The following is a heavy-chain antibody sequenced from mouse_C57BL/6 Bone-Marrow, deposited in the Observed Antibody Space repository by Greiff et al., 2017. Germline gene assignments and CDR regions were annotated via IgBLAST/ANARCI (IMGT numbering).Heavy chain of an antibody. J-gene: IGHJ4*01. V-gene: IGHV6-3*01. Sequence: EVMLVESGGGLVQPGGSMKLSCVASGFTFSNYWMNWVRQSPEKGLEWVAQIRLKSDNYATHYAESVKGRFTISRDDSKSSVYLQMNNLRAKDTGIYYCTGPVVATNAMDYWGQGTSVTVSS. CDR2: IRLKSDNYAT. CDR1: GFTFSNYW. D-gene: IGHD1-1*01. CDR3: TGPVVATNAMDY.